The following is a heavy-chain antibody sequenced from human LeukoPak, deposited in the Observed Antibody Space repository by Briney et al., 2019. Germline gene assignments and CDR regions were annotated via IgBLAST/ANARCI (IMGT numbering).Heavy chain of an antibody. CDR3: ARNWFDP. CDR1: GFTVSSDY. V-gene: IGHV3-53*05. Sequence: GGSLRLSCAASGFTVSSDYMSWVRQAPGKGLEWVSVIYSGGSTYYADSVKGRFTISRDKSKNTVYLQMNSLRFEDTAMFYCARNWFDPWGQGTLVTVSS. CDR2: IYSGGST. J-gene: IGHJ5*02.